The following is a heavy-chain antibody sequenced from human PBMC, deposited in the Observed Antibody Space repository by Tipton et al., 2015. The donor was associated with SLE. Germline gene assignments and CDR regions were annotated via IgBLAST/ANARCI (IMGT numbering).Heavy chain of an antibody. CDR2: INHSGNT. Sequence: LRLSCAASGFTVSSNYMSWVRQPPGKGLEWIGEINHSGNTNYNPSLKSRVTISVDTSKNQFSLKLSSVTAADTAVYYCARDGGVNDYWGQGTLVTVSS. CDR1: GFTVSSNY. D-gene: IGHD2-8*01. CDR3: ARDGGVNDY. J-gene: IGHJ4*02. V-gene: IGHV4-34*01.